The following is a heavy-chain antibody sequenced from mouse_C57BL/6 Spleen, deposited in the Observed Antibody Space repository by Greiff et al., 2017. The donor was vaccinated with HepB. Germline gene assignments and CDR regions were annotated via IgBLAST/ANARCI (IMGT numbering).Heavy chain of an antibody. CDR3: ARGGPWWYFDV. CDR2: INSDGGST. Sequence: EVNVVESGGGLVQPGESLKLSCESNEYEFPSHDMSWVRKTPEKRLEFVAAINSDGGSTYYPDTMERRFIISRDNTKKTLYLQMSSLRSEDTSLYYCARGGPWWYFDVWGTGTTVTVSS. V-gene: IGHV5-2*01. CDR1: EYEFPSHD. J-gene: IGHJ1*03.